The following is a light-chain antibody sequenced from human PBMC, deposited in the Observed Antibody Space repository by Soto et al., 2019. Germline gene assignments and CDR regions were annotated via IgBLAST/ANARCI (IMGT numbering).Light chain of an antibody. V-gene: IGKV1-5*03. CDR3: QHYNSYSEA. CDR2: KAS. CDR1: QTISSW. Sequence: DIQMTQTPSTLSGSVGDRFTITCRASQTISSWLAWYQQKPGKXPKXXIYKASTLKSGVPSRFSGSGSGTEGTITISSLQPDDCATYYCQHYNSYSEAFGQGTKVDIK. J-gene: IGKJ1*01.